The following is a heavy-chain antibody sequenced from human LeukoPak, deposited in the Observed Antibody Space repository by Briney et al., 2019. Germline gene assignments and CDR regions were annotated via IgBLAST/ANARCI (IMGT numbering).Heavy chain of an antibody. D-gene: IGHD3-9*01. J-gene: IGHJ4*02. CDR1: GFIFSSYD. V-gene: IGHV3-21*01. CDR2: ISSSSSYI. CDR3: ARETYDILTGYYNLDY. Sequence: GGSLRLSCVGSGFIFSSYDMGWVRQAPGKGLEWVSSISSSSSYIYYADSVKGRFTISRDNAKNPLYLQMNSLSAEDTAVYYCARETYDILTGYYNLDYWGQGTLVTVSS.